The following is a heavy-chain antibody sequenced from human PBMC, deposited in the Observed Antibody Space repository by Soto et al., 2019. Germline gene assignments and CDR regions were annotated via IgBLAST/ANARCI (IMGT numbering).Heavy chain of an antibody. CDR1: ELTIVSID. CDR3: ARHPYYGSGSYGFDP. J-gene: IGHJ5*02. V-gene: IGHV3-66*04. Sequence: PGRPLRLSYAALELTIVSIDMSWVSKDPGKGLEWVSVIYSGGSTYYADSVKGRFTISRDNSKNTLYLQMNSLRAEDTAVYYCARHPYYGSGSYGFDPWGQGTLVTVSS. D-gene: IGHD3-10*01. CDR2: IYSGGST.